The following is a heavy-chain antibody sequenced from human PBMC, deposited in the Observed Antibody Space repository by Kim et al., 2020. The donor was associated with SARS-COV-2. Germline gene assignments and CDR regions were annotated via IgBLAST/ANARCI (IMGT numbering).Heavy chain of an antibody. V-gene: IGHV3-33*08. D-gene: IGHD4-17*01. J-gene: IGHJ4*02. CDR3: ARGNPFTDYGVDY. Sequence: LSLTCAASGFTFSSYGMHWVRQAPGKGLEWVAVIWYDGSNKYYADSVKGRFTISRDNSKNTLYLQMNSLRAEDTAVYYCARGNPFTDYGVDYWGQGTLVTVSS. CDR1: GFTFSSYG. CDR2: IWYDGSNK.